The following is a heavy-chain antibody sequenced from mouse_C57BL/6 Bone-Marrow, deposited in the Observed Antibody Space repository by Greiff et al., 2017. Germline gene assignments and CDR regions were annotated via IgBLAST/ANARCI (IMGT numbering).Heavy chain of an antibody. Sequence: QVQLQQPGAELVKPGASVKLSCKASGYTFTSYWMQWVKQRPGQGLEWIGEIDPSDSYTNYNQKFKGKATLTVATSSSTAYMQLSSLTSEDSAVYYCARSGSAYWGQGTLVTVSA. CDR1: GYTFTSYW. J-gene: IGHJ3*01. V-gene: IGHV1-50*01. CDR3: ARSGSAY. CDR2: IDPSDSYT. D-gene: IGHD3-2*02.